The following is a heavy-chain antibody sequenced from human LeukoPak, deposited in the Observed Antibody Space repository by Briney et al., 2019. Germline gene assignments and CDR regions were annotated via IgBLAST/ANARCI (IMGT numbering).Heavy chain of an antibody. CDR1: GFTFDDYA. CDR3: AKAIYCSGGSCGDY. D-gene: IGHD2-15*01. J-gene: IGHJ4*02. CDR2: ISWNSGSI. V-gene: IGHV3-9*01. Sequence: GGSLRLSCAASGFTFDDYAMHWVRQAPGKGLEWVSGISWNSGSIGYADSVKGRFTISRDNAKNSLYLQMNSLRAEDTAVYYCAKAIYCSGGSCGDYWGQGTLVTVSS.